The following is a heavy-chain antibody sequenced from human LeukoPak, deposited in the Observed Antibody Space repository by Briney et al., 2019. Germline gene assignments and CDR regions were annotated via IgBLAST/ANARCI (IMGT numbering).Heavy chain of an antibody. D-gene: IGHD6-13*01. V-gene: IGHV3-30*18. CDR1: GFTFSSYG. CDR3: AKAAQQLTYYFDY. J-gene: IGHJ4*02. Sequence: GGSLRLSCAASGFTFSSYGMHWVRQAPGKGLEWVAVISYDGSNKYYADSVKGRFTISRDSSKNTLYLQMNSLRAEDTAVYYCAKAAQQLTYYFDYWGQGTLVTVSS. CDR2: ISYDGSNK.